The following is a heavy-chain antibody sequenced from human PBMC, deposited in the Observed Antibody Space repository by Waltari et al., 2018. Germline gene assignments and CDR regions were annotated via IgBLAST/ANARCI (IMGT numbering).Heavy chain of an antibody. D-gene: IGHD3-10*01. V-gene: IGHV3-30-3*01. CDR1: GFTFSTYS. CDR2: ISYDGSNK. CDR3: AREQYELLWELDY. J-gene: IGHJ4*02. Sequence: QVQLVESGGGVVQPGRSLRLSCAASGFTFSTYSMHWVRQAPGKGLEWVAFISYDGSNKYYADSVKGRFTISRDNSENTMYLEMNSLRAEDMAVFYCAREQYELLWELDYWGQGTLVTVSS.